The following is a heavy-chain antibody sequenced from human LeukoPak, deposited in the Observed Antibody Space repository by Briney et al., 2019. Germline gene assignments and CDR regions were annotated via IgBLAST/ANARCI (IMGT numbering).Heavy chain of an antibody. Sequence: GGSLRLSCAASGFIFSSYAMSWVRQAPGKGLEWVSVISGSGGSTNYADSVNGRFTISRDNSKNMLHLQMSSLRAEDTAVYYCVKEVVATIPPLWGQGTLVTVPS. CDR3: VKEVVATIPPL. D-gene: IGHD5-12*01. V-gene: IGHV3-23*01. CDR1: GFIFSSYA. J-gene: IGHJ4*02. CDR2: ISGSGGST.